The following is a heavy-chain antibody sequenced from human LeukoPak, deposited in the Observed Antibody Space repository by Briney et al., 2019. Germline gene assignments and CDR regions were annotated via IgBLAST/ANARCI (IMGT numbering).Heavy chain of an antibody. CDR1: GFTFTDYT. D-gene: IGHD4-17*01. Sequence: GESLRLSCVASGFTFTDYTLNWVRQAPGKGLEWVSSITARVNYADSVRGRFTISRDNAKNSLYLQMNGLRAEDTAVYYCARGDYGDYAGPFDYWGQGTLVTVSS. CDR2: ITARV. CDR3: ARGDYGDYAGPFDY. J-gene: IGHJ4*02. V-gene: IGHV3-69-1*01.